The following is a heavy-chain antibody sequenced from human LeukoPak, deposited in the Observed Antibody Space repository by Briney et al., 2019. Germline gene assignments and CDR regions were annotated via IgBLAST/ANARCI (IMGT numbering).Heavy chain of an antibody. CDR3: ARAGRQTLTSNWFDP. D-gene: IGHD2-21*02. Sequence: PSETLSLTCTVSGGSISSGGYYWSWIRQHPGKGLEWIGYIYYSGSTYYNPSLKSRVTISVDTSKNQFSLKLSSVTAADTAVYYCARAGRQTLTSNWFDPWGQGTLVTVSS. J-gene: IGHJ5*02. CDR2: IYYSGST. V-gene: IGHV4-31*03. CDR1: GGSISSGGYY.